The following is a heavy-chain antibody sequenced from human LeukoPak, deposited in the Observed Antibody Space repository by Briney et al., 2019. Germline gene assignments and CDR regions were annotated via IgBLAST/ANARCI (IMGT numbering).Heavy chain of an antibody. Sequence: PGGSLRLSCAASGFTFSSYSINWVRQAPGKGLEWVSYISSSSTIYYADSVKGRFTISRDNAKNSLWLQMSSLRAEDTAVYYRAREPPAHYYTTAYYFDYWGQGTLVTVSS. V-gene: IGHV3-48*04. J-gene: IGHJ4*02. D-gene: IGHD3-10*01. CDR1: GFTFSSYS. CDR2: ISSSSTI. CDR3: AREPPAHYYTTAYYFDY.